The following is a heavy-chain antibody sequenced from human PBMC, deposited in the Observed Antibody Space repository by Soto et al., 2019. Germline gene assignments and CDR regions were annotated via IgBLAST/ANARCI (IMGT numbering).Heavy chain of an antibody. V-gene: IGHV3-20*01. J-gene: IGHJ4*02. Sequence: GGSLRLSCAASGFTFDDYGMSWVRQAPGKGLEWVSGINWNGGSTGYADSVKGRFTISRDNAKNSLYLQMNSLRAEDTALYHCARDGGLVCYFDYWGQGTLVTVSS. CDR1: GFTFDDYG. D-gene: IGHD2-15*01. CDR2: INWNGGST. CDR3: ARDGGLVCYFDY.